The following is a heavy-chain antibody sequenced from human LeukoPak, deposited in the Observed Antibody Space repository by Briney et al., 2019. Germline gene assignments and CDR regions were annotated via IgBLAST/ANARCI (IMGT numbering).Heavy chain of an antibody. V-gene: IGHV1-24*01. CDR3: AAGVWWELDSIAHPDY. CDR1: GFTFSSYT. CDR2: FDPENGET. Sequence: PGGSLRLSCAASGFTFSSYTMNWVRQAPGKGLEWMGGFDPENGETIYAQKFQGRVTMTEDTSTDTAYMELSSLRSEDTAVYYCAAGVWWELDSIAHPDYWGQGTLVTVSS. J-gene: IGHJ4*02. D-gene: IGHD1-26*01.